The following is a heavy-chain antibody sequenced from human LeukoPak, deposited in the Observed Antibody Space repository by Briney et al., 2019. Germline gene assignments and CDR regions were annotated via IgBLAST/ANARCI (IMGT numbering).Heavy chain of an antibody. J-gene: IGHJ2*01. CDR1: GGSVSSYY. Sequence: ASETLSLTCTVSGGSVSSYYWSWIRQPPGKGLEWIGYIYYSGSTNYNPSLKSRVTISVDTSKNQFSLKLSSVTAADTAVYYCARAPSAVLLWFGELNWYFDLWGRGTLVTVSS. V-gene: IGHV4-59*02. CDR2: IYYSGST. CDR3: ARAPSAVLLWFGELNWYFDL. D-gene: IGHD3-10*01.